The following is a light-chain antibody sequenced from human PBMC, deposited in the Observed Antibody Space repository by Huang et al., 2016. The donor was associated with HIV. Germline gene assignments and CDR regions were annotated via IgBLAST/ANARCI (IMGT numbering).Light chain of an antibody. V-gene: IGKV3-15*01. CDR3: QHYNNWPPYT. CDR2: SAS. CDR1: QSISSN. Sequence: EITMTQSPATLSVSPGERATLACRASQSISSNLAWYQQKPGQAPRLLIYSASTRSTGIPARFSGSGSGTEFTLTISSLQSEDFAIYYCQHYNNWPPYTFGQGTKLEI. J-gene: IGKJ2*01.